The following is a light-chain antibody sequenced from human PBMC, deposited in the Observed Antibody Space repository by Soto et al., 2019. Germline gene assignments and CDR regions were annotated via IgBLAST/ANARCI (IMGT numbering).Light chain of an antibody. J-gene: IGKJ1*01. CDR2: GAS. Sequence: EIVLTQSPGTLSLSPGERVTLSCRASQSVSSSYLAWYQQKPGQAPRLLIYGASSRATGIPDRFSGSGSGTDFTLTISRLEPEDFAVYYCQQYGCSRTFGQGTKVEIK. V-gene: IGKV3-20*01. CDR1: QSVSSSY. CDR3: QQYGCSRT.